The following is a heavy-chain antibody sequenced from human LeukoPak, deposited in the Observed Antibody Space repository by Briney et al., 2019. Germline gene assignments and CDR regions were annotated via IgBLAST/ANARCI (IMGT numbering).Heavy chain of an antibody. CDR2: FSGCGGST. Sequence: GGSLRLSCAASGFTFSSHAMSWVRQAPGKGLGWVSAFSGCGGSTYYADSVKGRFTISRDNAKSSLFLQMDSLRVEDTAIYYCARDRGLGLPNWFDSWGQGTLVTVSS. D-gene: IGHD2-15*01. V-gene: IGHV3-23*01. J-gene: IGHJ5*01. CDR1: GFTFSSHA. CDR3: ARDRGLGLPNWFDS.